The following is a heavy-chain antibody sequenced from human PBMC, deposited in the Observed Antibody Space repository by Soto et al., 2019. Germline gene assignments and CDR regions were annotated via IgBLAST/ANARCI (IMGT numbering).Heavy chain of an antibody. J-gene: IGHJ5*02. CDR2: IIPIFGTA. D-gene: IGHD5-18*01. CDR3: ARGEDTAMVTGGWFDP. Sequence: QVQLVQSGAEVKKPGSSVKVSCKASGGTFSSYAISWVRQAPGQGLEWMGGIIPIFGTANYAQKVQGRVTITADKPTSTAYMELSSLRCEDTAVYYCARGEDTAMVTGGWFDPWGQGTLVTVSS. V-gene: IGHV1-69*06. CDR1: GGTFSSYA.